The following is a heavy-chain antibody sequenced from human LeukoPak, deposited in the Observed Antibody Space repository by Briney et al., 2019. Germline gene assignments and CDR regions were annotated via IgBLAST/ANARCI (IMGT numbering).Heavy chain of an antibody. CDR1: GGSISSYY. Sequence: SETLSLTCTVSGGSISSYYWSWIRQPPGKGLEWIGYIYQSGSTYYTPSLESRVTISVDRSKNQFSLRLSSVTAADTAVYYCAGGLDSSRLDYWGQGTLVTVSS. V-gene: IGHV4-59*06. CDR2: IYQSGST. D-gene: IGHD6-13*01. J-gene: IGHJ4*02. CDR3: AGGLDSSRLDY.